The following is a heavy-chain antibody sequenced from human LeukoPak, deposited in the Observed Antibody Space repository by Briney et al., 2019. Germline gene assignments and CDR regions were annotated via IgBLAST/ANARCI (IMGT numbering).Heavy chain of an antibody. Sequence: SGGSLRLSCSASGFTSSSYGMHWVRQAPGKGLEWVAVIWYDGSNKYYADSVKGRFTISRDNSKNTLYLQMNSLRAEDTAVYYCASTSGWYEPIDYWGQGTLVTVSS. CDR3: ASTSGWYEPIDY. CDR2: IWYDGSNK. V-gene: IGHV3-33*08. CDR1: GFTSSSYG. D-gene: IGHD6-19*01. J-gene: IGHJ4*02.